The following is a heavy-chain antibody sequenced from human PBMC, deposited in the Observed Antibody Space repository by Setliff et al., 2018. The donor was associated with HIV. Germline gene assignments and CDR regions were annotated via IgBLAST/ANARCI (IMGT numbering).Heavy chain of an antibody. CDR3: ATDPTSYCTGGNCHSGRFAS. J-gene: IGHJ4*02. V-gene: IGHV4-59*01. D-gene: IGHD2-15*01. Sequence: PSETLSLTCAVYGGSFSAYYWNWIRLTPGKGLEWIGSISYSGSTNYNPSLKSRVTISVDTSRNEFSLKLSSVTAADTAVYYCATDPTSYCTGGNCHSGRFASWGQGTLVTVSS. CDR1: GGSFSAYY. CDR2: ISYSGST.